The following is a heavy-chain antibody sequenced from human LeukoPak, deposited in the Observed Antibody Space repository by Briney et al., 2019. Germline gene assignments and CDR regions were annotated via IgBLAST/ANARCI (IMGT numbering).Heavy chain of an antibody. D-gene: IGHD6-6*01. V-gene: IGHV3-20*04. CDR1: GFSFDDLG. J-gene: IGHJ6*03. CDR3: ARAVCPTIKFCDSSYFMDV. Sequence: GGSLRLSCAASGFSFDDLGMTWVRQVPGKGLEWVAGINWNGASTGYADSVRGRFTISRDNAKNSLYLQMSSLRAEDTALYYCARAVCPTIKFCDSSYFMDVWGKGTTVNVS. CDR2: INWNGAST.